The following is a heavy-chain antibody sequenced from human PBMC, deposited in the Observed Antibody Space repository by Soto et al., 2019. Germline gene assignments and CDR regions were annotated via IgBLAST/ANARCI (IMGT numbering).Heavy chain of an antibody. CDR2: INPKSGGT. CDR3: ARGDSTDCSNGVCSFFYNHDMDV. Sequence: ASVKVSFKASGYSFTDYHIHWLRQAPGQGLEWLGRINPKSGGTSTAQKFQGWVTMTTDTSISTASMELTRLTSDDTAIYYCARGDSTDCSNGVCSFFYNHDMDVWGQGTTVTVSS. CDR1: GYSFTDYH. V-gene: IGHV1-2*04. J-gene: IGHJ6*02. D-gene: IGHD2-8*01.